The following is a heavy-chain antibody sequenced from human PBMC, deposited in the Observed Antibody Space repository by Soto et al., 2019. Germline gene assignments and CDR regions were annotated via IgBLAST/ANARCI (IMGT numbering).Heavy chain of an antibody. D-gene: IGHD3-10*01. Sequence: QVQLQESGPGLVKPSQTLSLTCTVSGGSISSGGYYWSWIRQHPGKGLEWIGYIYYSGSTYYNPSLKSRVTVSVDTSKNQFPLTLSSVTAADTAVYYCARHLLGFGESFGYWGQCTLVTVSS. CDR1: GGSISSGGYY. CDR3: ARHLLGFGESFGY. J-gene: IGHJ4*02. CDR2: IYYSGST. V-gene: IGHV4-31*03.